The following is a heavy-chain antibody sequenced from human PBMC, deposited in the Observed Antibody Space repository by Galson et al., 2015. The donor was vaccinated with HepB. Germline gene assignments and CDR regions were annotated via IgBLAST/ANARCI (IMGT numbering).Heavy chain of an antibody. CDR1: GYTFTSYA. CDR3: ARGDDIVVRYNWFDP. D-gene: IGHD2-15*01. Sequence: SVKVSCKASGYTFTSYAMHWVRQAPGQRLEWMGWINAGNGNTKYSQKFQGRVTITRDTSASTAYMELSSLRSEDTAVYYCARGDDIVVRYNWFDPWGQGTLVTVSS. V-gene: IGHV1-3*01. J-gene: IGHJ5*02. CDR2: INAGNGNT.